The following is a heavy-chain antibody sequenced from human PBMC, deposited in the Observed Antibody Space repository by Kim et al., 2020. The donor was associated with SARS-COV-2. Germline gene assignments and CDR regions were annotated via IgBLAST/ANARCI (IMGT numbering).Heavy chain of an antibody. Sequence: GGSLRLSCAASGFTFSSYDMHWVRQATGKGLEWVSAIGTAGDTYYPGSVKGRFTISRENAKNSLYLQMNSLRAGDTAVYYCARSRLRFLEWLGDKGYYYYYGMDVWGQGTTVTVSS. V-gene: IGHV3-13*04. CDR3: ARSRLRFLEWLGDKGYYYYYGMDV. CDR2: IGTAGDT. D-gene: IGHD3-3*01. J-gene: IGHJ6*02. CDR1: GFTFSSYD.